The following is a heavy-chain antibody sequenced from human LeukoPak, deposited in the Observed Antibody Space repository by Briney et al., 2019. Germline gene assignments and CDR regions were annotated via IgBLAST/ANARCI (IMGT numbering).Heavy chain of an antibody. CDR3: VRGGSKAAATFDY. J-gene: IGHJ4*02. CDR2: IYYSGST. D-gene: IGHD2-15*01. CDR1: GGSISSYY. V-gene: IGHV4-59*12. Sequence: SETLSLTCTVSGGSISSYYWSWIRQPPGKGLEWIGYIYYSGSTNYNPFLKSRVTLSVDTSKNQFSLKLSSVTAADTAVYYCVRGGSKAAATFDYWGQGTLVTVSS.